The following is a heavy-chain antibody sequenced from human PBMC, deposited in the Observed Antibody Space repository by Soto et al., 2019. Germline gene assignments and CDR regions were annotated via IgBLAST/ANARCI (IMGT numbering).Heavy chain of an antibody. D-gene: IGHD6-19*01. CDR2: TYYRSNWRH. CDR3: ARGVAGSGFDL. Sequence: PSQTLSLTCAISGDSVSSNTAAWNWIRSSPSRGLEWLGRTYYRSNWRHDYAVSVKSRITINPDTSKNHFSLQLNSVTPDDTAVHYCARGVAGSGFDLWGQGTLVTVS. J-gene: IGHJ4*02. V-gene: IGHV6-1*01. CDR1: GDSVSSNTAA.